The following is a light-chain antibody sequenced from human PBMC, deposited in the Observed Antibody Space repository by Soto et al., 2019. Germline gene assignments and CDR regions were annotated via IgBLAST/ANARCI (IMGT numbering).Light chain of an antibody. Sequence: QSVLTQPPSASGSPGQSITISCTGTSSDVGGYDSVSWYQHHPGKAPKLLIYEVTKRPSGVPDRFSGSKSGNTASLTVSGLQAEDEADYYCSSYTRSTTLNVLFGGGTKLTVL. CDR1: SSDVGGYDS. CDR2: EVT. V-gene: IGLV2-8*01. J-gene: IGLJ2*01. CDR3: SSYTRSTTLNVL.